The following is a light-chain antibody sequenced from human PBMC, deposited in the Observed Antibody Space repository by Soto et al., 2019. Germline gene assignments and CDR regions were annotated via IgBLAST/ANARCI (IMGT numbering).Light chain of an antibody. V-gene: IGKV3-15*01. Sequence: EIVIMHSPATLSVSPGERATLSCRSSQSVSSNLAWYQQKPGQAPRLLIYGASTRATGIPARFSGSGSGTEFTLTISSLQSEDFAVYYCQQYNNWPPWTLGQGTKVDIK. CDR2: GAS. CDR1: QSVSSN. J-gene: IGKJ1*01. CDR3: QQYNNWPPWT.